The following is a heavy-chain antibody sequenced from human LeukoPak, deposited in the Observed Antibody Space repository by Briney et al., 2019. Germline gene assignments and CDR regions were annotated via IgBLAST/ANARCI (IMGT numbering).Heavy chain of an antibody. D-gene: IGHD3-3*01. V-gene: IGHV3-7*01. CDR3: ARILYDFWSAYSADY. CDR2: IKQDGGEI. Sequence: HSGGSLRLSCAASGFTFSHYWMSWVRQAPGKGLEWVANIKQDGGEIFYVDSLKGRFTISRDNAKNSLYLQMNSLRAEDTAVYYCARILYDFWSAYSADYWGQGTLVTVSS. J-gene: IGHJ4*02. CDR1: GFTFSHYW.